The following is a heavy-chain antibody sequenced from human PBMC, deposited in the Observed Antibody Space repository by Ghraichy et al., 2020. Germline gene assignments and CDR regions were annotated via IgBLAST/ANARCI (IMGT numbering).Heavy chain of an antibody. CDR2: IYYSGST. Sequence: SETLSLTCTVSGGSVSSGSYYWSWIRQPPGKGLEWIGYIYYSGSTNYNPSLKSRVSISLDTSKNQFSLKLSSVTAADTAVYYCARVRDGYNPEYYFDYWGQGILVTVSS. V-gene: IGHV4-61*01. CDR3: ARVRDGYNPEYYFDY. D-gene: IGHD5-24*01. CDR1: GGSVSSGSYY. J-gene: IGHJ4*02.